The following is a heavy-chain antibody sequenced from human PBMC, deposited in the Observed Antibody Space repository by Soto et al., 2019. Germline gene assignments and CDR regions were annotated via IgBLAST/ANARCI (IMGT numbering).Heavy chain of an antibody. CDR2: IYHSGST. J-gene: IGHJ4*02. CDR1: GGSISSGGYS. Sequence: PSETLSLTCAVSGGSISSGGYSWSWIRQPPGKGLEWIGYIYHSGSTYYNPSLKSRVTISVDRSKNQFSLKLSSVTAADTAVYYCARELLTWYYFDYWGQGTLVTVSS. V-gene: IGHV4-30-2*01. CDR3: ARELLTWYYFDY. D-gene: IGHD1-26*01.